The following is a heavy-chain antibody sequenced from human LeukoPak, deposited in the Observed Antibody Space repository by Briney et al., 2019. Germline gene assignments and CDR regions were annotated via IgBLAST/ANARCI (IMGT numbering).Heavy chain of an antibody. J-gene: IGHJ6*02. CDR2: ISAYNGNT. CDR1: GYTFTSYG. Sequence: ASVKVSCKASGYTFTSYGISWVRQAPGQGLEWMGWISAYNGNTNYAQKLQGRVTMTTDTSTSTAYMELRSLRSDDTAVYYCAREGYCSSTSCYGSYYYYYGMDVWGQGTTVTVSS. CDR3: AREGYCSSTSCYGSYYYYYGMDV. V-gene: IGHV1-18*01. D-gene: IGHD2-2*01.